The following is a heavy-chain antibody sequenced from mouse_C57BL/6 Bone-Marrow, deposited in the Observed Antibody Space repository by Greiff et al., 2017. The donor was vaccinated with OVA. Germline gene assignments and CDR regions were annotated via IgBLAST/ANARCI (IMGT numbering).Heavy chain of an antibody. D-gene: IGHD1-1*01. V-gene: IGHV1-55*01. CDR2: IYPGSGST. Sequence: QVQLQQPGAELVKPGASVKMSCKASGYTFTSYWITWVQQRPGQGLEWIGDIYPGSGSTNYNEKFKGKATLPVDTSSSTAYLQLSSLTSEDSAVYYCERAIASGVGPYDVDYGGRGTALTVSA. CDR3: ERAIASGVGPYDVDY. CDR1: GYTFTSYW. J-gene: IGHJ2*01.